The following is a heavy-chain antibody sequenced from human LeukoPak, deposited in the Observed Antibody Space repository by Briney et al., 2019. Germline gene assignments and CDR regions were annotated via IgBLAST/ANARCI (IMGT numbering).Heavy chain of an antibody. Sequence: GGSLRLSCAASGSTFSSYAMSWVRQAPGKGLEWVSYISSSSSTIYYADSVKGRFTISRDNAKNSLYLQMNSLRDEDTAVYYCARVTMVQGVIITSGYFDYWGQGTLVTVSS. V-gene: IGHV3-48*02. CDR2: ISSSSSTI. D-gene: IGHD3-10*01. CDR3: ARVTMVQGVIITSGYFDY. CDR1: GSTFSSYA. J-gene: IGHJ4*02.